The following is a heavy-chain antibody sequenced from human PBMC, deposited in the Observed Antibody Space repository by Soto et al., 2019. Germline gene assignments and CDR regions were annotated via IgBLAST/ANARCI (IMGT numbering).Heavy chain of an antibody. CDR1: GINFKSSV. CDR3: AKLSAYSSGYF. CDR2: ISGSGTGT. D-gene: IGHD5-18*01. V-gene: IGHV3-23*01. Sequence: GGSLRLSCATSGINFKSSVMNWVRQAPGKGLEWVSTISGSGTGTYYAESVKGRFTISRDNSRNTLFLQMNSLRVEDTAIYYCAKLSAYSSGYFWGPGTLVTVSS. J-gene: IGHJ4*02.